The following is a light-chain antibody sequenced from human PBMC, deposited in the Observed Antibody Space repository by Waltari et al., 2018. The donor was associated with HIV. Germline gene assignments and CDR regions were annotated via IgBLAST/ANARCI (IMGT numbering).Light chain of an antibody. CDR2: EVS. CDR1: SSDVGSYNL. V-gene: IGLV2-14*02. J-gene: IGLJ3*02. Sequence: QSALTQPASVSGSPGQSITISCTGSSSDVGSYNLVSWYQQHPGKAPKLMISEVSNRPSGVSNRFSGSKSGNTASLTISGLQAEDEADYYCSSYTTSSTWVFGGGTKLTVL. CDR3: SSYTTSSTWV.